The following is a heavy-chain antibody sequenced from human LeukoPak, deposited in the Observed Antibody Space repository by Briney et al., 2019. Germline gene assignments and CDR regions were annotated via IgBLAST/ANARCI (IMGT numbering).Heavy chain of an antibody. CDR2: ISSSSDYTFHA. CDR1: GFTFSVYY. V-gene: IGHV3-21*01. J-gene: IGHJ3*02. CDR3: ARAESDAFDI. Sequence: GRSLRLSCAASGFTFSVYYMNWVRQAPGKGLEWVSSISSSSDYTFHAYYADSVKGRFTISRDNAKNSLYLQMSSLRAEDTAVYYCARAESDAFDIWGQGTMVTVSS.